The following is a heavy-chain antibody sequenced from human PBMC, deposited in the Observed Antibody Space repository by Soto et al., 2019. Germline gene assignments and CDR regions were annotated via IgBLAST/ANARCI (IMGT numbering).Heavy chain of an antibody. CDR2: IWYDGSNK. CDR1: GFTFSSYG. CDR3: ARDFGYRTEYFQH. V-gene: IGHV3-33*01. Sequence: PGGSLRLSCAASGFTFSSYGMHWVRQAPGKGLEWVAVIWYDGSNKYYADSVKGRFTISRDNSKNTLYLQMNSLRAEDTAVYYCARDFGYRTEYFQHWGQGTLVTVSS. J-gene: IGHJ1*01. D-gene: IGHD5-18*01.